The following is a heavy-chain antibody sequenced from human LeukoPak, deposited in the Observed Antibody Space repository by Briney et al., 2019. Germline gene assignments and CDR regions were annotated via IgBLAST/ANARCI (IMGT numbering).Heavy chain of an antibody. CDR2: INPSGGST. J-gene: IGHJ4*02. CDR1: GYTFTGYY. V-gene: IGHV1-46*01. Sequence: ASVKVSCKASGYTFTGYYMHWVRQAPGQGLEWMGIINPSGGSTSYAQKFQGRVTMTRDTSTSTVYMELSSLRSEDTAVYYCAREEAVAGTDPMIADYWGQGTLVTVSS. CDR3: AREEAVAGTDPMIADY. D-gene: IGHD6-19*01.